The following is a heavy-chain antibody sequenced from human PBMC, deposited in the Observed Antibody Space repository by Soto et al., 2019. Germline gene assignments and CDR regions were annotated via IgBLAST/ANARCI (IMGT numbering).Heavy chain of an antibody. CDR3: AVGRYRWNNGY. V-gene: IGHV3-23*01. CDR1: GFTFSSYA. D-gene: IGHD1-20*01. J-gene: IGHJ4*02. Sequence: GGSLRLSCAASGFTFSSYAMSWVRQAPGKGLEWVSSITGSGDITYYADSVKGQFTISRDNSKNTLYLQMNSLKTKDTAVYYCAVGRYRWNNGYRGQGTLVTVSS. CDR2: ITGSGDIT.